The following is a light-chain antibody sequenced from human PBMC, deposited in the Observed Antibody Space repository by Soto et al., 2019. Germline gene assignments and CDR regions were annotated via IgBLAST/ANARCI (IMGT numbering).Light chain of an antibody. J-gene: IGKJ1*01. CDR1: EDISNY. CDR3: QHPKWA. Sequence: DIQMTQSPSSLSASVGERVTITCRANEDISNYLNWYQQKPGRAPKLLIYDASTLETGVPSRFSGSGSGTHFTFTITNLQPEDSGTYYCQHPKWAFGQGTTVEI. V-gene: IGKV1-33*01. CDR2: DAS.